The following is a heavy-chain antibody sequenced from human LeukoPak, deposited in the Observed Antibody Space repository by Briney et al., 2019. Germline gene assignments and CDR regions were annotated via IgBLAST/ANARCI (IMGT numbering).Heavy chain of an antibody. CDR2: IYYSGST. Sequence: SETLSLTCTVSGGSISSSGYYWGWIRQPPGKGLEWIASIYYSGSTYYNPSLKSRVTISVDTSKNQFSLKLNSVTAAGTAVYYCARESNVLLWFGEHYYFDYWGQGTLVTVSS. D-gene: IGHD3-10*01. CDR1: GGSISSSGYY. V-gene: IGHV4-39*07. CDR3: ARESNVLLWFGEHYYFDY. J-gene: IGHJ4*02.